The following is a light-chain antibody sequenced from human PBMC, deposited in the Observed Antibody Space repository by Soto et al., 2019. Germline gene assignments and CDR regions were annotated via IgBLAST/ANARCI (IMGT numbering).Light chain of an antibody. J-gene: IGKJ1*01. Sequence: DIQMTQSPSSLSASVGDRVTITCRASQSISNYLNWYQQKPGKAPKLLIYAASSMQSGVPSRFSGSGSETDFPLTISSLQPDDSATYYGQQSFSPLWTFGQGTKVEV. CDR1: QSISNY. V-gene: IGKV1-39*01. CDR2: AAS. CDR3: QQSFSPLWT.